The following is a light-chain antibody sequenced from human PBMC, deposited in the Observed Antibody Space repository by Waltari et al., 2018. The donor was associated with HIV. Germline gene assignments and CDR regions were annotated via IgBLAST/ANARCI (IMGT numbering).Light chain of an antibody. J-gene: IGLJ3*02. CDR3: CSYAGMYTWV. CDR2: DVS. Sequence: QSSLTQPRSVSGSPGQSVTISCSGTSCDVGSYNYVSWYQQHPGNAPKVMIYDVSKRPSGVPDRFSGSKSGKTASLTISGLQAEDEADYYCCSYAGMYTWVFGGGTKLTVL. V-gene: IGLV2-11*01. CDR1: SCDVGSYNY.